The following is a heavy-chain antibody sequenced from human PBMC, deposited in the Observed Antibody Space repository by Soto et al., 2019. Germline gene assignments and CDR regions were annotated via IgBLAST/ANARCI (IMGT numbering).Heavy chain of an antibody. V-gene: IGHV4-31*03. Sequence: QVQLQESGPGLVKPSQTLSLTCTVSGGSISSGGYYWSWIRQHPGKGLEWIGYIYYSGSTYYNPSLKSRVTISVATSKNQFSLKLSSVTAADTAVYYCARARTVVAATLNGSIWFDPWGQGTLVTVSS. D-gene: IGHD2-15*01. CDR1: GGSISSGGYY. CDR2: IYYSGST. CDR3: ARARTVVAATLNGSIWFDP. J-gene: IGHJ5*02.